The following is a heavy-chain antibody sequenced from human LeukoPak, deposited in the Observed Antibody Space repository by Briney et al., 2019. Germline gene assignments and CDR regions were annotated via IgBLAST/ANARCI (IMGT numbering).Heavy chain of an antibody. Sequence: GGSLRLSCAASGFIFTTYAMHWVRQAPGKGLEWVAVISYDGSNKYYADSVKGRFTVSRDNPQNTLYLQMNSLRAEDTAVYYCAKDARYDYYDSSGYSNWGQGTLVTVSS. J-gene: IGHJ4*02. D-gene: IGHD3-22*01. CDR2: ISYDGSNK. V-gene: IGHV3-30-3*01. CDR1: GFIFTTYA. CDR3: AKDARYDYYDSSGYSN.